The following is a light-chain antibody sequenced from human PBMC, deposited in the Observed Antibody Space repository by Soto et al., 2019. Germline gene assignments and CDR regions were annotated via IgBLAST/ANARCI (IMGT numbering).Light chain of an antibody. CDR3: QQYNYWPLLT. Sequence: ETVMRQSPATLSVSPGERATLSCRASQSVSTKLAWYQQKPGQSPRLLIHSASTRATGIPGRFSGSGSGTEFTLTISSLQSEDSAIYYCQQYNYWPLLTFGGGTKVDIK. CDR1: QSVSTK. V-gene: IGKV3-15*01. CDR2: SAS. J-gene: IGKJ4*01.